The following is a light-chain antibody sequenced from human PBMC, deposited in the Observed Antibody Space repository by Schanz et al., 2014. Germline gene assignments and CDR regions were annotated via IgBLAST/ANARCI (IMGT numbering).Light chain of an antibody. Sequence: QSVLTQPPSASGSPGQSITISCTGTNSDVGSYNLVSWYQQHPGKAPQLILYDVNSRPSGVSSRFSGSKSGNTASLTISGLQAEDEADYYCSSYGGSNFVVFGGGTKLTVL. CDR2: DVN. V-gene: IGLV2-14*02. CDR3: SSYGGSNFVV. J-gene: IGLJ2*01. CDR1: NSDVGSYNL.